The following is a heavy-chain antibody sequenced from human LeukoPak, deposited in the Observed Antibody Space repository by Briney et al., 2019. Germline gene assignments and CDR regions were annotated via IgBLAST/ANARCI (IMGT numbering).Heavy chain of an antibody. CDR3: ARANAHTVTTPLGGY. J-gene: IGHJ4*02. Sequence: ASVKVSCKASGYTFTSYGISWVRQAPGQGLEWMGWISAYNGNTNYAQKLQGRVTMTTDTPTSTAYMELRSLRSDDTAVYYCARANAHTVTTPLGGYWGQGTLVTVSS. CDR1: GYTFTSYG. D-gene: IGHD4-11*01. V-gene: IGHV1-18*01. CDR2: ISAYNGNT.